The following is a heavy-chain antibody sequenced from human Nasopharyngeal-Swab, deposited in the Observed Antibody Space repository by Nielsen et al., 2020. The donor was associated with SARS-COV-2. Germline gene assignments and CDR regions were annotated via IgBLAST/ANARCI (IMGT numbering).Heavy chain of an antibody. V-gene: IGHV3-20*01. CDR3: ARSGSGYARGWFDP. CDR1: GFTFDDYG. CDR2: INWNGGST. Sequence: GASLPISCAASGFTFDDYGMSWVRQAPGKGLEWVSGINWNGGSTGYADSVKGRFTISRDNAKNSLYLQMNSLRAEDTALYHCARSGSGYARGWFDPWGQGTLVTVSS. J-gene: IGHJ5*02. D-gene: IGHD5-12*01.